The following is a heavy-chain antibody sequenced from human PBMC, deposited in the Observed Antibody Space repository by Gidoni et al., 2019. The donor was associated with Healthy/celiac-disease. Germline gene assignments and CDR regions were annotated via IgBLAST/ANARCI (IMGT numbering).Heavy chain of an antibody. J-gene: IGHJ4*02. CDR3: AKAHGDPYYFDY. CDR1: GFPFSSYA. V-gene: IGHV3-23*01. Sequence: EVQLLESGGGLVQPGGSLSLSCAASGFPFSSYAMSWLRQAPGKGLGWVSAMSGSGGSTYYADSVKGRFTISRDNSKNTLYLQMNSLRAGDTAVYYCAKAHGDPYYFDYWGQGTLVTVSS. D-gene: IGHD4-17*01. CDR2: MSGSGGST.